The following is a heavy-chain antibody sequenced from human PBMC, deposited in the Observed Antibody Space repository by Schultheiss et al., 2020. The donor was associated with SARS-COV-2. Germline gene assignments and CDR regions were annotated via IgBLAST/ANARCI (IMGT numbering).Heavy chain of an antibody. CDR1: GGSISSYY. Sequence: SETLSLTCTVSGGSISSYYWSWIRQPPGKGLEWIGYIYYSGSTNYNPSLKSRVTISVDTSKNQFSLKLSSVTAADTAVYYCARRGQQPTRGRVNYGMDVWGQGTTVTVSS. J-gene: IGHJ6*02. D-gene: IGHD6-13*01. CDR3: ARRGQQPTRGRVNYGMDV. CDR2: IYYSGST. V-gene: IGHV4-59*01.